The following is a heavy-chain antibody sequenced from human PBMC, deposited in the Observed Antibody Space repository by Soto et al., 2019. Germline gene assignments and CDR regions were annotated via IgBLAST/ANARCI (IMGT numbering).Heavy chain of an antibody. CDR2: INWNGGST. V-gene: IGHV3-20*04. CDR1: GFTFDDYG. J-gene: IGHJ4*02. D-gene: IGHD3-3*01. Sequence: GGSLRLSCAASGFTFDDYGMSWVRQAPGKGLEWVSGINWNGGSTGYADSVKGRFTISRDNAKNSLYLQMNSLRAEDTALYYCAREPYYDFWSGYPGPKYFDYWGQGTLVTVSS. CDR3: AREPYYDFWSGYPGPKYFDY.